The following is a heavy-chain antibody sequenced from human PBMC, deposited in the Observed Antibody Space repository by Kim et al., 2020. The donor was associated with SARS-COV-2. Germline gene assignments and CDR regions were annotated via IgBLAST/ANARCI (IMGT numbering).Heavy chain of an antibody. J-gene: IGHJ6*02. V-gene: IGHV3-73*01. D-gene: IGHD2-2*02. Sequence: GGSLRLSCAASEFTFSGSAMHWVRQASGKGLEWVGRIRSKANSYATAYAASVKGRFTISRDDSKNTAYLQMNSLKTEDTAVYYCTIVVPAAILGLSGYYYYGMDVWGQGTTVTVSS. CDR3: TIVVPAAILGLSGYYYYGMDV. CDR2: IRSKANSYAT. CDR1: EFTFSGSA.